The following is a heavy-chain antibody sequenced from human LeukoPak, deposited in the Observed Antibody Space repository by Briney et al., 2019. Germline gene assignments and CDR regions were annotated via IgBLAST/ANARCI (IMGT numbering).Heavy chain of an antibody. CDR3: ARAPGTYYYGSGSYGNNYFDY. CDR2: IYYSGST. V-gene: IGHV4-59*11. Sequence: SETLSLTCTVSGGSISSHYWSWIRQPPGKGLEWIGYIYYSGSTNYNPSLKSRVTISVDTSKNQFSLKLSSVTAADTAVYYCARAPGTYYYGSGSYGNNYFDYWGQGTLVTVSS. D-gene: IGHD3-10*01. J-gene: IGHJ4*02. CDR1: GGSISSHY.